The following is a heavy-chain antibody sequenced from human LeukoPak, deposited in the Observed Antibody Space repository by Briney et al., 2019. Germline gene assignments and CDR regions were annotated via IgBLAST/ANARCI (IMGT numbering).Heavy chain of an antibody. Sequence: PGRSLRLSCAASGFTFSSYAMHWVRQAPGKGLEWVAVISYDGSNKYYADSVKGRFTISRDNSKNTLYLQMNSLRAEDTAVYYCASDVYSSSWYYYYYGMDVWGQGTTVTVSS. CDR1: GFTFSSYA. D-gene: IGHD6-13*01. CDR2: ISYDGSNK. V-gene: IGHV3-30-3*01. J-gene: IGHJ6*02. CDR3: ASDVYSSSWYYYYYGMDV.